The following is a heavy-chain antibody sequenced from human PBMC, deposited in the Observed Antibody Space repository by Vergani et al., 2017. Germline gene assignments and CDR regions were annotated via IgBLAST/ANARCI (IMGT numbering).Heavy chain of an antibody. Sequence: EVQLVESGGGLVQTGGSLRLSCAASGFTFSSYRMNWVRQAPGQGLEWVSYISSSSSTIYYADSVKVRFTISRDNAKYSLYVQMNSLRAWETAVYYCARVVVRGVRPVYLIHMDVWGKGTTVTVSS. V-gene: IGHV3-48*04. CDR3: ARVVVRGVRPVYLIHMDV. CDR1: GFTFSSYR. CDR2: ISSSSSTI. J-gene: IGHJ6*03. D-gene: IGHD3-10*01.